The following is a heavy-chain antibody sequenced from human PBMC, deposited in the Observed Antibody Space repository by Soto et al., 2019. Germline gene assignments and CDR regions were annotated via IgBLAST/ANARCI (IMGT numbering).Heavy chain of an antibody. J-gene: IGHJ6*03. CDR1: GGSLSDRSYY. V-gene: IGHV4-39*01. Sequence: QLQLQESGPGLVKPSETLSLTCTLSGGSLSDRSYYWGWIRQPPGKGLEWIGSVYYSGHTYYSPSLRSRVTISVDTSKNQFSLKLNSVTAADTAAFYCARHAAFHSPQQFYYMDVWGKGTTVTVSS. CDR3: ARHAAFHSPQQFYYMDV. CDR2: VYYSGHT. D-gene: IGHD5-18*01.